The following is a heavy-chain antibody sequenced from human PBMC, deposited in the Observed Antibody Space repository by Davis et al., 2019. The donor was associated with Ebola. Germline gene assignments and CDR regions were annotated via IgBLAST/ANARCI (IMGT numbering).Heavy chain of an antibody. D-gene: IGHD3-10*01. Sequence: GGSLRLSCAASGFTFSSYWMSWVRQAPGKGLEWVANIKQDGSEKYYVDPVKGRFTISRDNAKNSLYLQMNSLRAEDTAVYYCARDLLWFGELLSYYFDYWGQGTLVTVSS. J-gene: IGHJ4*02. V-gene: IGHV3-7*03. CDR3: ARDLLWFGELLSYYFDY. CDR1: GFTFSSYW. CDR2: IKQDGSEK.